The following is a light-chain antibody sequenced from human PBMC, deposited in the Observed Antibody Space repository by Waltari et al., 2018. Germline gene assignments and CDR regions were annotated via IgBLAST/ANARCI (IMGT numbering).Light chain of an antibody. CDR1: QSVSRT. Sequence: EIVLTQSPGTLSLSPGERATLSCRASQSVSRTLSWYQQKPGQAPRLLIYDASSRATSIPDRFSGSGSGTDFSLTISRLEPEYCAVYYCQKYGSLPATFGQGTKVEIK. CDR2: DAS. V-gene: IGKV3-20*01. J-gene: IGKJ1*01. CDR3: QKYGSLPAT.